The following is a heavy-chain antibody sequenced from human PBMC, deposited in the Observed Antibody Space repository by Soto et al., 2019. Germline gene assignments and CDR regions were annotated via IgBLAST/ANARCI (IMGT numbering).Heavy chain of an antibody. CDR2: IIPILGIA. Sequence: QVQLVQSGAEVKKPGSSVKVSCKASGGTFSSYTISWVRQAPGQGLEWMGRIIPILGIANYAQKFQGRVTITADKSTSTAYRELSSLRSEDTAVYYCARAAHSSGSKLDFDYWGQGTLVTVSS. J-gene: IGHJ4*02. D-gene: IGHD6-19*01. CDR1: GGTFSSYT. CDR3: ARAAHSSGSKLDFDY. V-gene: IGHV1-69*02.